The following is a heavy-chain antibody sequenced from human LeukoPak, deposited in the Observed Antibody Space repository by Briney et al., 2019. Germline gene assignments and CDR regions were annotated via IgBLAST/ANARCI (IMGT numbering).Heavy chain of an antibody. CDR2: ISAYNGNT. D-gene: IGHD2-2*01. J-gene: IGHJ5*02. V-gene: IGHV1-18*04. Sequence: ASVKVSCKASGYTFTSYGISWVRQAPGQGLEWMGWISAYNGNTNYAQKLQGRVTMTTDTSTSTAYMALRSLRSDDTAVYYCARDGRMVPAARKAGHWFDPWGQGTLVTVSS. CDR1: GYTFTSYG. CDR3: ARDGRMVPAARKAGHWFDP.